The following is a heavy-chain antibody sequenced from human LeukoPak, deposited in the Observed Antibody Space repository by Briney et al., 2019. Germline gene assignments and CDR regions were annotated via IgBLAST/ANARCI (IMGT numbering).Heavy chain of an antibody. J-gene: IGHJ6*02. Sequence: ASVKVSCKASGYTFTSYYMHWVRQAPGQGLEWMGIINPSGGSTSYAQKFQGRVTMTRDTSTSTVYMELSSLRPEDTAVYYCARVLTTLAYYYYYGMDVWGQGTTVTVSS. D-gene: IGHD4-23*01. V-gene: IGHV1-46*01. CDR3: ARVLTTLAYYYYYGMDV. CDR2: INPSGGST. CDR1: GYTFTSYY.